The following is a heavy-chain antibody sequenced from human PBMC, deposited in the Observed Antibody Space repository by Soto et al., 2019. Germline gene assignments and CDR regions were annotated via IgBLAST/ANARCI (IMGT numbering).Heavy chain of an antibody. Sequence: ALVKVSCKASGGTFSSYAISWVRQAPGQGLEWMGGIIPIFGTANYAQKFQGRVTITADESTSTAYMELSSLRSEDTAVYYCARDQGITIFGVATDDAFDIWGQGTMVTVSS. CDR3: ARDQGITIFGVATDDAFDI. J-gene: IGHJ3*02. CDR2: IIPIFGTA. CDR1: GGTFSSYA. D-gene: IGHD3-3*01. V-gene: IGHV1-69*13.